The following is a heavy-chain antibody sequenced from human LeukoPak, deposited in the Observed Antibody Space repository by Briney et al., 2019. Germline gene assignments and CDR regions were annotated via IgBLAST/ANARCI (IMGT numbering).Heavy chain of an antibody. CDR3: AKDLITMVQGVIDY. J-gene: IGHJ4*02. Sequence: PGGSLGLSCAASGFTFSSYGMHWVRQAPGKGLEWVAVISYDGSNKYCADSVKGRFTISRDNSKNTLYLQMNSLRAEDTAVYYCAKDLITMVQGVIDYWGQGTLVTVSS. CDR1: GFTFSSYG. V-gene: IGHV3-30*18. D-gene: IGHD3-10*01. CDR2: ISYDGSNK.